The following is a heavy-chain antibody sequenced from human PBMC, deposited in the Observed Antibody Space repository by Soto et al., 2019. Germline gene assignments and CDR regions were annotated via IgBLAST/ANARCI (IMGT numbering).Heavy chain of an antibody. CDR2: ISSSSSYI. D-gene: IGHD3-9*01. Sequence: PGGSLRLSCAASGFTFGSYSMNWVSQALGKGLEWVSSISSSSSYIYYADAVKGRFTISRDNAKNSLYLQMNSLRAEDTAVYYCARDRNYGILTGSYYFDYWGQGTLVTVSS. V-gene: IGHV3-21*01. CDR3: ARDRNYGILTGSYYFDY. CDR1: GFTFGSYS. J-gene: IGHJ4*02.